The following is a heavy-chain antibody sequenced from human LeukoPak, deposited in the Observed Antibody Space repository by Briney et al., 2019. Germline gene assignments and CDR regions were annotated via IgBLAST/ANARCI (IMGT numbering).Heavy chain of an antibody. Sequence: GASVKVSCKASGYTFTGYYMHWVRQAPGQGLEWMGRINPNSGGTNYARKFQGRVTMTRDTSISTAYMELSRLRSDDTAVYYCARYYYDSSGSDDAFDIWGQGTMVTVSS. V-gene: IGHV1-2*06. CDR1: GYTFTGYY. D-gene: IGHD3-22*01. J-gene: IGHJ3*02. CDR3: ARYYYDSSGSDDAFDI. CDR2: INPNSGGT.